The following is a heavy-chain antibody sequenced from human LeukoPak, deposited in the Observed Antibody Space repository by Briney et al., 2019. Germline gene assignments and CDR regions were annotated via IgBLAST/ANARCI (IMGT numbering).Heavy chain of an antibody. CDR1: GGSMSSGDYY. CDR3: ARDRGYNWNYSWFDP. Sequence: PSETLSRNCTVSGGSMSSGDYYWSWIRQPPGKGLEWIGYIHYSGNTYYNPSLKSRLIISVDTSKNQYSLKLRSVTAADAAVYYCARDRGYNWNYSWFDPWGQGTLVTVSS. V-gene: IGHV4-30-4*08. D-gene: IGHD1-7*01. J-gene: IGHJ5*02. CDR2: IHYSGNT.